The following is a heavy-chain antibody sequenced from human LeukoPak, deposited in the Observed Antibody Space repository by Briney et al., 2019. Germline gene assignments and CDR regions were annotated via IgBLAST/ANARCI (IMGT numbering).Heavy chain of an antibody. CDR1: GYTFTSYG. D-gene: IGHD2-2*01. CDR3: ARDWPTLYKRYRGPPICSSTSCSHDPLDSSSRYGMDV. Sequence: VSVKVSCKASGYTFTSYGISWVRQAPGQGLEWMGWISAYNGNTNYAQKLQGRVTMTTDTSTSTAYMELRSLRSDDTAVYYCARDWPTLYKRYRGPPICSSTSCSHDPLDSSSRYGMDVWGQGTTVTVSS. J-gene: IGHJ6*02. V-gene: IGHV1-18*01. CDR2: ISAYNGNT.